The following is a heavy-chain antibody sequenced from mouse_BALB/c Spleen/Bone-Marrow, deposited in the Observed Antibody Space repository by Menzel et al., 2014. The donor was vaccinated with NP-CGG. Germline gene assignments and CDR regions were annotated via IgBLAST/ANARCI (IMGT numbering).Heavy chain of an antibody. CDR3: ASYRYAWYFDG. CDR1: GFNIKDTY. Sequence: VHVKQSGAELVKPGASVKLSCTASGFNIKDTYMHWVKQRPEQGLEWIGRIDPANGNTKYDPKFQGKATITADTSSNTAYLQLSSLTTEETAVDYWASYRYAWYFDGWGEGSTVTVSS. J-gene: IGHJ1*01. V-gene: IGHV14-3*02. D-gene: IGHD2-14*01. CDR2: IDPANGNT.